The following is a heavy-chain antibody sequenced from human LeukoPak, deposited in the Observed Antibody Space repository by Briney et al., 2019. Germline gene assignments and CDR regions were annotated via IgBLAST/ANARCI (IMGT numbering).Heavy chain of an antibody. CDR3: ARGEPAAGTNWFDP. CDR1: GNSFTSYW. V-gene: IGHV5-51*01. Sequence: KPGESLKISCKGSGNSFTSYWMGWVRQMPGKGLEWMGIIYPGDSDTRYSPSFQGQVTISADKYISTAYLQWSSLKASDTAMYYCARGEPAAGTNWFDPWGQGTLVTVSS. D-gene: IGHD6-13*01. CDR2: IYPGDSDT. J-gene: IGHJ5*02.